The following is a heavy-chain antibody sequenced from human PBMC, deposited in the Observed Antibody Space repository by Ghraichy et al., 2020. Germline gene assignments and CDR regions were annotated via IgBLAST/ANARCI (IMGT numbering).Heavy chain of an antibody. CDR1: GFTFSSYG. Sequence: LSLTCAASGFTFSSYGMHWVRQAPGKGLEWVAVISYDGSNKYYADSVKGRFTISRDNSKNTLYLQMNSLRAEDTAVYYCAKDQSGSYYYYGMDVWGQGTTVTVSS. J-gene: IGHJ6*02. D-gene: IGHD1-26*01. CDR3: AKDQSGSYYYYGMDV. CDR2: ISYDGSNK. V-gene: IGHV3-30*18.